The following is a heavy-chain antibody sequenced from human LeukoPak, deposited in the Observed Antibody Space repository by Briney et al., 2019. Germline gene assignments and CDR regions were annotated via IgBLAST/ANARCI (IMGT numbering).Heavy chain of an antibody. J-gene: IGHJ4*02. CDR2: INWNGGNT. CDR1: GFTFDDYG. Sequence: GGSLRLSCAASGFTFDDYGMSWVRQAPGKGLEWVSGINWNGGNTDYADSVKGRFTISRDNAKNSLYLQMNGLRAEDTDLYYCARGFDGNFDYWGQRTLVTVSP. D-gene: IGHD3-9*01. V-gene: IGHV3-20*04. CDR3: ARGFDGNFDY.